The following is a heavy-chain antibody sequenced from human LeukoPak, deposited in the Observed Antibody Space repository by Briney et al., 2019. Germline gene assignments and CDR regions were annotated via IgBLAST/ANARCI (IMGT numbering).Heavy chain of an antibody. V-gene: IGHV3-21*01. CDR1: GFTFSSYS. J-gene: IGHJ3*02. Sequence: TGGSLRLSCAASGFTFSSYSMNWVRQAPGEGLEWVSCISSSSSYIYYADSVKGRFTISRDNAKNSLYLQMNSLRAEDTAVYYCAREVVTAMREDAFDIWGQGTMVTVSS. CDR2: ISSSSSYI. D-gene: IGHD2-21*02. CDR3: AREVVTAMREDAFDI.